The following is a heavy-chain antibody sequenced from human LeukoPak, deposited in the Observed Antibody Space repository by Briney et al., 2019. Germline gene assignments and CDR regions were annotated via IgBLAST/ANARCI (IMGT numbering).Heavy chain of an antibody. V-gene: IGHV1-69*13. Sequence: SVKVSCKASGGTFSSYAISWVRQAPGQGLEWMGGIIPIFGTANYAQKFQGRVTITADESTSTAYMELRSLRSEDTAVYYCARARRDNYYDSSGYDSGYMDVWGKGTTVTVSS. CDR1: GGTFSSYA. J-gene: IGHJ6*03. D-gene: IGHD3-22*01. CDR2: IIPIFGTA. CDR3: ARARRDNYYDSSGYDSGYMDV.